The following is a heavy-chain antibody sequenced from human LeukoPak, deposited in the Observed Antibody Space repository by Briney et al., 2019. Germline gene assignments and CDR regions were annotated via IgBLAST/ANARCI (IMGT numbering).Heavy chain of an antibody. CDR1: GGSFRGYY. CDR2: INHSGST. Sequence: SETLSLTCAVYGGSFRGYYWSWIRQPPGKGLEWIGEINHSGSTNYNPSLKSRVTISVDTSKNQFSLKLSSVTAADTAVYYCARNSGSQQGAFDIWGQGTMVTVSS. D-gene: IGHD1-26*01. CDR3: ARNSGSQQGAFDI. J-gene: IGHJ3*02. V-gene: IGHV4-34*01.